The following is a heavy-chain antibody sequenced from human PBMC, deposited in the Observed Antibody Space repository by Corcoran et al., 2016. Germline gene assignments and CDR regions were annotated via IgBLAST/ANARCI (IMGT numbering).Heavy chain of an antibody. D-gene: IGHD1-26*01. V-gene: IGHV3-15*07. J-gene: IGHJ4*02. CDR3: TPTGGRIGNGPPHYFDL. CDR1: GFSFNDAW. CDR2: IKTKTYGGTT. Sequence: EERLVESRGGLVRPGGSLTLSCAASGFSFNDAWINWVRQAPGKGLEWVGRIKTKTYGGTTDYAAPVKGRFSILRDDSTNTFFLHMNSLKTEDTAVYYCTPTGGRIGNGPPHYFDLWGQGALVTVSS.